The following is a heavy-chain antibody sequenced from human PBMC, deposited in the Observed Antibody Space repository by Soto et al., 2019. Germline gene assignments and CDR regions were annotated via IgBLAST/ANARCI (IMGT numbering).Heavy chain of an antibody. V-gene: IGHV1-69*12. Sequence: QVQLVQCGAEVKKPGSSVKVSCKASGGTFSSYAISWVRQAPGQGLAWMGGIIPIFGTANYAQKFQGRVTITADESTSTAYMELSSLRSEDTAVYDCARDGYGGTTQNYYYGMDVWGQGTTVTVSS. CDR1: GGTFSSYA. CDR2: IIPIFGTA. D-gene: IGHD1-7*01. CDR3: ARDGYGGTTQNYYYGMDV. J-gene: IGHJ6*02.